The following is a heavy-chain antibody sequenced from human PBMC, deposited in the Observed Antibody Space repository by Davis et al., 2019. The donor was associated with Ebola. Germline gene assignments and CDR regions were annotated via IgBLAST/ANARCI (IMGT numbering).Heavy chain of an antibody. D-gene: IGHD4-17*01. CDR1: GGTFSSYA. V-gene: IGHV1-69*06. CDR3: ARDLHGDPVWDV. CDR2: VLPIFVTA. Sequence: SVKVSCKASGGTFSSYAISWVRLAPGPGLEWVGGVLPIFVTANYAQKFQGRVTITADKSTSTAYMELSSLRSEDTAVYYCARDLHGDPVWDVWGQGTTVTVSS. J-gene: IGHJ6*02.